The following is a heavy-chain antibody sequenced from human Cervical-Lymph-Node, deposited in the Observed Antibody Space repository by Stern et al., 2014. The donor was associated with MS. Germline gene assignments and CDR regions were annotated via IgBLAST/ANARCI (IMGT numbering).Heavy chain of an antibody. CDR3: ARSDTAMVTIEPWNWFDP. D-gene: IGHD5-18*01. J-gene: IGHJ5*02. V-gene: IGHV1-69*01. CDR2: IIPIFGTA. CDR1: GGTFSSYA. Sequence: QVQMGQSGAEVKKPGSSVKVSCKASGGTFSSYAISWVRQAPGQGLEWLGGIIPIFGTANYAQKFQGRVTITADESTSTAYMELSSLRSEDTAVYYCARSDTAMVTIEPWNWFDPWGQGTLVTVSS.